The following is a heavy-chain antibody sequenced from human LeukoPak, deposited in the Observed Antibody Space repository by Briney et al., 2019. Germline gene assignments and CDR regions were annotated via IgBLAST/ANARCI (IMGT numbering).Heavy chain of an antibody. J-gene: IGHJ4*02. CDR1: DGSISSYY. CDR3: ARHLYSGYERVFDY. Sequence: SETLSLTCAVSDGSISSYYWIWIRQPPGKGLEWIGYIYYNGITNYNPSLKSRVTISVATSKNQFSLKLSSVTAADTAVYYCARHLYSGYERVFDYWGQGTLVTVSS. CDR2: IYYNGIT. V-gene: IGHV4-59*08. D-gene: IGHD5-12*01.